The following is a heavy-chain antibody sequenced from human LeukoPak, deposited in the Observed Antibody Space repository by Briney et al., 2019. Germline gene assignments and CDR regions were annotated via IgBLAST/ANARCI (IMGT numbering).Heavy chain of an antibody. D-gene: IGHD3-10*01. CDR3: AREFYGSGSYYNLDWFDP. CDR2: ISSSSSTI. CDR1: GFTFSSYS. J-gene: IGHJ5*02. V-gene: IGHV3-48*01. Sequence: GGSLRLSCAASGFTFSSYSVNWVRQAPGKGLEWVSYISSSSSTIYYADSVKGRFTISRDNAKNSLYLQMNSLRAEDTAVYYCAREFYGSGSYYNLDWFDPWGQGTLVTVSS.